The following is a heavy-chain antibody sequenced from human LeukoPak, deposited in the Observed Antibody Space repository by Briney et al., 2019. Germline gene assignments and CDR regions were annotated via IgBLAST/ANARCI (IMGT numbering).Heavy chain of an antibody. Sequence: GGSLRLSCEVSGFTFGDYWMHWVRHPPGKGLVWVSRINGDERSRAYADSVKGRFTISRDNSKNTLYLQMNSLRAEDTAVYYCAKESIVVVPAAQTRDYYYYMDVWGKGTTVTVSS. CDR2: INGDERSR. V-gene: IGHV3-74*01. J-gene: IGHJ6*03. CDR1: GFTFGDYW. CDR3: AKESIVVVPAAQTRDYYYYMDV. D-gene: IGHD2-2*01.